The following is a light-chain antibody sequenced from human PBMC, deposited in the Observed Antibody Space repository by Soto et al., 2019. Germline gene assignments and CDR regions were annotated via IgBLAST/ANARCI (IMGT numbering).Light chain of an antibody. CDR2: GAS. Sequence: DIQMTQSPSSLSASVGDRVTVTCQASQDLSNDLNWYQQKPGKAPKLLIYGASNLETGVPSRFSGSGSGTDFTFTISSLQPEDLVTYYCQQYHDLPYTFGQGTKLDIK. CDR1: QDLSND. V-gene: IGKV1-33*01. CDR3: QQYHDLPYT. J-gene: IGKJ2*01.